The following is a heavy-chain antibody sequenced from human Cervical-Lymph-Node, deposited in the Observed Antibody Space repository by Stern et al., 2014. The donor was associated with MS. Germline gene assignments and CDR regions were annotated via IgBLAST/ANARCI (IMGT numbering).Heavy chain of an antibody. V-gene: IGHV1-2*04. CDR2: INPNSGGT. CDR3: ARARAGGSGWYAHFDY. CDR1: GYTFTGYY. J-gene: IGHJ4*02. Sequence: QMQLVQSGAEVKKPGASVKVSCKASGYTFTGYYMHWVRQAPGQGLEWMGWINPNSGGTNYAQKFQGWVTMTRDTSISTAYMELSRLRSDDTAVYYCARARAGGSGWYAHFDYWGQGTLVTVSS. D-gene: IGHD6-19*01.